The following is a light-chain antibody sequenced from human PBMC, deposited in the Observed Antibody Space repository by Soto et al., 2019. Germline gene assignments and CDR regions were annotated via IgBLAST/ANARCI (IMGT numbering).Light chain of an antibody. CDR2: AAS. Sequence: DMQMTQSPSSLSASVGDRVTITCRASQAISNYLAWYQQRPGEVPKLLIYAASTLKSGVPSRLSGSGSGTEFTLTISSLQPEDVATYYCQKYHTAPLFGGGTKVEIQ. J-gene: IGKJ4*01. CDR3: QKYHTAPL. CDR1: QAISNY. V-gene: IGKV1-27*01.